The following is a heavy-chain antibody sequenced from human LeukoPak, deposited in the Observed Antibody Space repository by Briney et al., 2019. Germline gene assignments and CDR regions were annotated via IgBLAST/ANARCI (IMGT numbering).Heavy chain of an antibody. CDR1: GFTFSSYA. CDR2: ISGSGANT. CDR3: ASSGGSGSRTPYFDC. V-gene: IGHV3-23*01. D-gene: IGHD1-26*01. J-gene: IGHJ4*02. Sequence: PGGSLRLSCAASGFTFSSYAMSWVRQAPGKGLEWVSTISGSGANTYYADSVKGRFTTSGDKSKNTLYLQMNSLRAEDTAVYYCASSGGSGSRTPYFDCWGQGTLVTVSS.